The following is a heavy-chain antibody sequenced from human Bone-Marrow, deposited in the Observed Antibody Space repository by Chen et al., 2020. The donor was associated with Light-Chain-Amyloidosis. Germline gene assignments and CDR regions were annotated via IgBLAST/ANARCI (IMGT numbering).Heavy chain of an antibody. CDR1: GGPISGYY. V-gene: IGHV4-4*07. Sequence: QIQLQESGPGLVKPWETLFITCTVPGGPISGYYWNWVRHPAGKGLEWVGRLYASGNTIYNPSLKSRVTVSEYTSKNQFSLTMTSVTAADTAVYYCVRGDPYITNGFDVWGHGTLVTVSS. J-gene: IGHJ3*01. D-gene: IGHD4-4*01. CDR3: VRGDPYITNGFDV. CDR2: LYASGNT.